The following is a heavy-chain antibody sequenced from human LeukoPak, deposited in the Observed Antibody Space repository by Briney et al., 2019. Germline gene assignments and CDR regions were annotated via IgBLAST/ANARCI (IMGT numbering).Heavy chain of an antibody. CDR2: IYYSGST. CDR3: ARQGRISMIVVLIEDAFDI. Sequence: PSQTLSLTCTVSGGSISSGSYYWSWIRQPPGTGLEWIGSIYYSGSTYYNPSLKSRVTISVDTSKNQFSLKLSSVTAADTAVYYCARQGRISMIVVLIEDAFDIWGQGTMVTVSS. CDR1: GGSISSGSYY. J-gene: IGHJ3*02. D-gene: IGHD3-22*01. V-gene: IGHV4-39*01.